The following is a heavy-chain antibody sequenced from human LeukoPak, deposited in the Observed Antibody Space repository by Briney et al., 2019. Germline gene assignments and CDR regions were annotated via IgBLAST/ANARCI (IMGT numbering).Heavy chain of an antibody. Sequence: PGGSLRLSCPASGFTFSDYYMSWIRQAPGKGLEWVSYISSSGSTIYYADSVKGRFTISRDNAKNSLYLQMNSLRAEDTAVYYCARDQGGGLARDFDLWGRGTLVTVSS. CDR3: ARDQGGGLARDFDL. D-gene: IGHD6-25*01. V-gene: IGHV3-11*01. CDR1: GFTFSDYY. CDR2: ISSSGSTI. J-gene: IGHJ2*01.